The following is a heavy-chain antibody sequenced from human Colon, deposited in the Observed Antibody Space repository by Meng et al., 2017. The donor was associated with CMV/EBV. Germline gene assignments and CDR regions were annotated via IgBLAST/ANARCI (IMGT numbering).Heavy chain of an antibody. D-gene: IGHD3-3*01. V-gene: IGHV3-23*01. CDR1: GFTFGHYG. CDR2: MSAGSGDT. CDR3: VRAHDLWTKSAFAF. Sequence: GESLKISCAASGFTFGHYGMSWVRQVPGEGLQWVSTMSAGSGDTYYADSVKGRFTISRDNSENTLYLQMNSLRVDDTAVYYCVRAHDLWTKSAFAFWGQGTMVTVSS. J-gene: IGHJ3*01.